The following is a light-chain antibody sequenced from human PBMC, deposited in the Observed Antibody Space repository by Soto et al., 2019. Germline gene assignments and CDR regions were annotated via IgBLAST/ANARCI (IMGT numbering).Light chain of an antibody. CDR3: SSYAGSNNLV. CDR2: EVY. Sequence: QSALTQPPSASGSPGQSVTISCTGTSSDVGGYNFVSWYQQHPGEAPKLMIYEVYKRPSGVPDRFSGSKSGNTASLTVSGLQAEDEADYYCSSYAGSNNLVFGGGTKVTVL. V-gene: IGLV2-8*01. CDR1: SSDVGGYNF. J-gene: IGLJ2*01.